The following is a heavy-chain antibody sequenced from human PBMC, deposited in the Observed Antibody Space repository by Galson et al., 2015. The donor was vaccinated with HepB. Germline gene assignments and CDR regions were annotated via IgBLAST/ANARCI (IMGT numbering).Heavy chain of an antibody. J-gene: IGHJ6*02. CDR2: IYYSGST. Sequence: ETLSLTCTVSGGSISSYSWSWIRQPPGKGLEWIGNIYYSGSTNYNPSLKSRVTISVDTSKNQFSLKLSSVTAADTAVYYCARGYGDSPVDYYCYYGMDVWGQGTTATVPS. V-gene: IGHV4-59*01. CDR3: ARGYGDSPVDYYCYYGMDV. CDR1: GGSISSYS. D-gene: IGHD4-17*01.